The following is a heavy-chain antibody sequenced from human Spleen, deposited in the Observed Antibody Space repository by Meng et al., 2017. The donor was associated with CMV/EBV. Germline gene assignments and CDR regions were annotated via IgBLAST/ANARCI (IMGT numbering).Heavy chain of an antibody. V-gene: IGHV1-58*01. CDR2: IVVGSGNT. Sequence: SVKVSCKASGFTFSKSAVQWVRQARGQGLEWIGWIVVGSGNTNYAQRFQERVTITRDMSTSTAYMELSSLRSEDTAVYFCAAAGYDFWSGFLYDLLGMDVWGQGTTVTVSS. CDR3: AAAGYDFWSGFLYDLLGMDV. D-gene: IGHD3-3*01. J-gene: IGHJ6*02. CDR1: GFTFSKSA.